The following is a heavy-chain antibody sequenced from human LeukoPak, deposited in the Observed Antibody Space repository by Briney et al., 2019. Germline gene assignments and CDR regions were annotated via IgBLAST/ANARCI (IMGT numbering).Heavy chain of an antibody. CDR2: IYYSGST. Sequence: SETLSLTCTVSGGSISSYYWSWIRQPPGKGLEWIGYIYYSGSTNYNPSLKSRVTISVDTSKNQFSLKLSPVAAADTAVYYCARDAGHYDFWSGYYRGDWFDPWGQGTLVTVSS. J-gene: IGHJ5*02. D-gene: IGHD3-3*01. CDR3: ARDAGHYDFWSGYYRGDWFDP. CDR1: GGSISSYY. V-gene: IGHV4-59*01.